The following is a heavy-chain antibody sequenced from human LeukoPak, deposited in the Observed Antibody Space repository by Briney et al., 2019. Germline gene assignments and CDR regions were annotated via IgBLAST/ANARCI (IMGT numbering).Heavy chain of an antibody. CDR2: INPDSGTT. D-gene: IGHD5-18*01. CDR1: GYTFTGYY. V-gene: IGHV1-2*02. CDR3: ARELSRLGLGDN. J-gene: IGHJ4*02. Sequence: ASVKVSCKASGYTFTGYYSHWVRQAPGQGLEWMGWINPDSGTTNSAHMIQGRATMTRDTTNSTGYMVRRRLTSEDTAVYYCARELSRLGLGDNWGQGTLVTASS.